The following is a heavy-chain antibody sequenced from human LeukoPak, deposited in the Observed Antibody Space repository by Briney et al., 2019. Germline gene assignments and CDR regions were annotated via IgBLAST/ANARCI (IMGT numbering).Heavy chain of an antibody. V-gene: IGHV4-61*02. Sequence: KTSETLSLTXTVSGGSISSGSYYWSWIRQPAGKGLEWIGRIYTSGSTNYNPSLKSRVTISVDTSKNQFSLKLSSMTAADTAVYYCARSRRELLSFDYWGQGTLVTVSS. CDR3: ARSRRELLSFDY. CDR2: IYTSGST. J-gene: IGHJ4*02. D-gene: IGHD1-26*01. CDR1: GGSISSGSYY.